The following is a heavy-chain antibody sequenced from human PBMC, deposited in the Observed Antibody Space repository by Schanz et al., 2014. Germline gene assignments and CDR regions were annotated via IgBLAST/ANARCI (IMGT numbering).Heavy chain of an antibody. CDR2: INSRSNFI. CDR3: AGAVATIRADSFDI. Sequence: EVQLVESGGGLVQPGRSLRLSCAGSGFSFQEYAMHWVRQAPGKGLEWVSSINSRSNFIYYADSVKGRFTISRDNAKNSLYLQMNSLRAEDTAVYYCAGAVATIRADSFDIWGQGTMVAVSS. J-gene: IGHJ3*02. CDR1: GFSFQEYA. D-gene: IGHD5-12*01. V-gene: IGHV3-21*01.